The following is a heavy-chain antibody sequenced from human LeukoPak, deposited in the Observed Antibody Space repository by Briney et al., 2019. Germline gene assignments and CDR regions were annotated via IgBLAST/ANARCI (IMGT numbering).Heavy chain of an antibody. D-gene: IGHD3-10*01. Sequence: GGSLRLSCAASGFTFSSYAMSWVRQAPGKGLEWVSVIYSGGSTYYADSVKGRFTISRDNSKNTLYLQMNSLRAEDTAVYYCASPWFGAENRPYYYYGMDVWGQGTTVTVSS. CDR3: ASPWFGAENRPYYYYGMDV. V-gene: IGHV3-66*01. J-gene: IGHJ6*02. CDR1: GFTFSSYA. CDR2: IYSGGST.